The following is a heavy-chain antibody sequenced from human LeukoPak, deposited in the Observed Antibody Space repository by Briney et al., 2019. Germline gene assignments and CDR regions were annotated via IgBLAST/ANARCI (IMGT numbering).Heavy chain of an antibody. D-gene: IGHD4-17*01. CDR3: ARAGYGDYGIDY. Sequence: GGSLRLSCAASGFTFSDYYMSWIRQAPGKGLEWLSYINPTSGYTPYADSVRGRFTISRDNAKNSLYLQMDSLRAEDTAVYYCARAGYGDYGIDYWGQGTLVTVSS. J-gene: IGHJ4*02. CDR2: INPTSGYT. V-gene: IGHV3-11*06. CDR1: GFTFSDYY.